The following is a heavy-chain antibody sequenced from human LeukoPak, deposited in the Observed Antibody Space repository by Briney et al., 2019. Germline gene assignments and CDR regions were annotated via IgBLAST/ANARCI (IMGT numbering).Heavy chain of an antibody. Sequence: SETLSLTCTVSGGSISSYYWSWIRQPPGKGLEWIGYIYYSGSTNYNPSLKSRDTISVDTSKNQFSLKLSSVTAADTAVYYCARDENYYGSPYAFDIWGQGTMVTVSS. CDR1: GGSISSYY. V-gene: IGHV4-59*01. J-gene: IGHJ3*02. D-gene: IGHD3-10*01. CDR2: IYYSGST. CDR3: ARDENYYGSPYAFDI.